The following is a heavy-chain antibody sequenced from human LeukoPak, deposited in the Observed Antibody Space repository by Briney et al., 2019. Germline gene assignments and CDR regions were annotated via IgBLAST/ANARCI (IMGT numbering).Heavy chain of an antibody. J-gene: IGHJ4*02. CDR1: GFTFSSYA. CDR2: ISGSGGST. D-gene: IGHD3-3*01. Sequence: PGGSLRLSCAASGFTFSSYAMSWVRQAPGKGLEWVSAISGSGGSTYYADSVKGRFTLSRDNSKNTLYLQMNSLRAEDTAVYYCANDYDFWSGYFDYWGQGTLVTVSS. CDR3: ANDYDFWSGYFDY. V-gene: IGHV3-23*01.